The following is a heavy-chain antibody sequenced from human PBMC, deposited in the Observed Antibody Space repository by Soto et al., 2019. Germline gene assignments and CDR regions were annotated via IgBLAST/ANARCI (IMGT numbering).Heavy chain of an antibody. Sequence: GGSLRLSCAASGFTFSSYAMHWVRQAPGKGLEWVAVISYDGSNKYYADSVKGRFTISRDNSKNTLYLQMNSLRAEDTAVYYCARGNTMVRGVIQPTYGMDVWGQGTTVTVS. CDR3: ARGNTMVRGVIQPTYGMDV. CDR1: GFTFSSYA. CDR2: ISYDGSNK. J-gene: IGHJ6*02. D-gene: IGHD3-10*01. V-gene: IGHV3-30-3*01.